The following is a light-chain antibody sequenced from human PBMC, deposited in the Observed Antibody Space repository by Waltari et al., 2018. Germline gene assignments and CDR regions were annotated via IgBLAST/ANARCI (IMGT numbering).Light chain of an antibody. J-gene: IGKJ1*01. CDR1: QSLLYSSNNKDY. V-gene: IGKV4-1*01. CDR2: WAS. CDR3: QQYYNIPST. Sequence: DIVMTQSPDSLAVSLGERATINCKSSQSLLYSSNNKDYLAWYQQKPGQPPKLLIYWASTRESGVPDRVSGGGAGTDFTLTISSLQAEDVAVYYCQQYYNIPSTFGQGTKVEIK.